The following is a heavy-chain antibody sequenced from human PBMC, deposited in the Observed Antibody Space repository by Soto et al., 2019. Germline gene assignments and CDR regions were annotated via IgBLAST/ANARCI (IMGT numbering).Heavy chain of an antibody. CDR2: MYNSGST. CDR1: GGSISSYS. J-gene: IGHJ5*02. Sequence: QVQLQESGPGLVKPSETLSLTCTVSGGSISSYSWSWIRQPPGKGLEWIGHMYNSGSTNYNPSLKSRVTISVDTSKNQFSLKLSSVTAADTAVYYCGRGTEGGYCSGGGCYSENDSWGQGTLVTVSS. CDR3: GRGTEGGYCSGGGCYSENDS. D-gene: IGHD2-15*01. V-gene: IGHV4-59*01.